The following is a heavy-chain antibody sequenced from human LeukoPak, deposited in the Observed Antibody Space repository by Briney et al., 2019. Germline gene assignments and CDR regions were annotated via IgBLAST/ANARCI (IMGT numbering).Heavy chain of an antibody. CDR2: IHHSGSS. J-gene: IGHJ4*02. D-gene: IGHD6-19*01. V-gene: IGHV4-4*02. Sequence: PSETLSLTCAVSGDSVSGSFWWSWVRQPPHKGLEWIGEIHHSGSSNYNPSLESRVIISLDGSKNLLSLELSSVTAADTAVYYCVRHSGWYFGYWGQGTLVTVSS. CDR3: VRHSGWYFGY. CDR1: GDSVSGSFW.